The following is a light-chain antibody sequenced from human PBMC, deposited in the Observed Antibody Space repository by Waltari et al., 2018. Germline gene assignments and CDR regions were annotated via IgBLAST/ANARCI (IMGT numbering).Light chain of an antibody. CDR1: QSISYR. CDR2: KAS. Sequence: DIQMTQSPSTLSASVGDRVTITCRASQSISYRLAWYQQKPGKVPKVLIYKASSLESGVPSRFSGSGSGTEFTLTISSLQPDDFATYYCQQYNSAFTWTFGQGTKVEIK. J-gene: IGKJ1*01. V-gene: IGKV1-5*03. CDR3: QQYNSAFTWT.